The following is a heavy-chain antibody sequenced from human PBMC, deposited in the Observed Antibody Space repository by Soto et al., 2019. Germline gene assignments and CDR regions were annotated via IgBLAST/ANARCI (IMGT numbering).Heavy chain of an antibody. Sequence: ASVKVSCKVSGYTLTELSMHWVRQAPGKGLEWMGGFDPEDGETIYAQKFQGRVTMTEDTSTDTAYMELSSLRSEDTAVYYCATVWGYSSSWYYFDYWGQGTLVTVSS. V-gene: IGHV1-24*01. D-gene: IGHD6-13*01. J-gene: IGHJ4*02. CDR1: GYTLTELS. CDR3: ATVWGYSSSWYYFDY. CDR2: FDPEDGET.